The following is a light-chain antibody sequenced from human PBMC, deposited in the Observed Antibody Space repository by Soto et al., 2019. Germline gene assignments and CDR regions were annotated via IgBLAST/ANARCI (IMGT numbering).Light chain of an antibody. CDR1: SSDVGSYKL. Sequence: QSALTQPASVSGSPGQSITISCTGTSSDVGSYKLVSWYQQHPGKAPKLMISDVSKRPSGISDRFSGSKSGSTASLTISGLQAKDEADYYCCSYAGTSTHTVFGGGTQLTVL. J-gene: IGLJ7*01. V-gene: IGLV2-23*02. CDR2: DVS. CDR3: CSYAGTSTHTV.